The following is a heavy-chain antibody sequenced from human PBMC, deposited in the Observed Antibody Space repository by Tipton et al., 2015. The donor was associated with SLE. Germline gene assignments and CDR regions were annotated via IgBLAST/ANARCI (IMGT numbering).Heavy chain of an antibody. J-gene: IGHJ3*02. CDR1: GFTFSSYA. Sequence: SLRLSCAASGFTFSSYAMHWVRQAPGKGLEWVAVISYDGSNKYYADSVKGRFTISRDNSKNTLYLQMNSLRAEDTAVYYCARGGGSGWYNAFDIWGQGTMVTVSS. V-gene: IGHV3-30-3*01. CDR2: ISYDGSNK. CDR3: ARGGGSGWYNAFDI. D-gene: IGHD6-19*01.